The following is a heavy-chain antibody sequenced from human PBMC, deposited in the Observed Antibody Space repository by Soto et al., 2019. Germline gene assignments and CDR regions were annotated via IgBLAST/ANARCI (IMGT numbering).Heavy chain of an antibody. CDR2: IIPIFGTA. CDR3: AREVGETYYYGSGSYGD. J-gene: IGHJ4*02. CDR1: GGTFSSYA. V-gene: IGHV1-69*12. Sequence: QVQLVQSGAEVKKPGSSVKVSCKASGGTFSSYAISWVRQAPGQGLEWMGGIIPIFGTANYAQKFQGRVTITADESTSTAYRELSSLRSEDTAVYYCAREVGETYYYGSGSYGDWGQGTLVTVSS. D-gene: IGHD3-10*01.